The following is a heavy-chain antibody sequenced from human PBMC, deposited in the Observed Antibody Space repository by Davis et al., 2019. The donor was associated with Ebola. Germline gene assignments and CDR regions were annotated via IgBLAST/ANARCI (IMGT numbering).Heavy chain of an antibody. CDR2: IYHSGST. Sequence: PSETLSLTCAVSGGSISSSNWWSWVRQPPGKGLEWIGEIYHSGSTNYNPSLKSRVTISVDTSKNQFSLKLSSVTAADTAVYYCARGRKIMVQGVATSYYFDYWGQGTLVTVSS. CDR1: GGSISSSNW. J-gene: IGHJ4*02. CDR3: ARGRKIMVQGVATSYYFDY. V-gene: IGHV4-4*02. D-gene: IGHD3-10*01.